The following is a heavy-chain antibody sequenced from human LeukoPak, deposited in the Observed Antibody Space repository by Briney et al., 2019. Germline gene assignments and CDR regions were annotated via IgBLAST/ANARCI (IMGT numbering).Heavy chain of an antibody. V-gene: IGHV3-11*01. J-gene: IGHJ4*02. D-gene: IGHD3-22*01. CDR1: GFTFSDYY. CDR3: AKEDPPYYYDSSGYYQNFDY. CDR2: ISSSGSTI. Sequence: PGGSLRLSCAASGFTFSDYYMSWIRQAPGKGLEWVSYISSSGSTIYYADSVKGRFTISRDNAKNSLYLQMNSLRAEDTAVYYCAKEDPPYYYDSSGYYQNFDYWGQGTLVTVSS.